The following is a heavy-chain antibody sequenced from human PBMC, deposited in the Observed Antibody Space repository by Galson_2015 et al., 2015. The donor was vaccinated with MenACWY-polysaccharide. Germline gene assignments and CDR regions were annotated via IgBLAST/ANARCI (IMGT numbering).Heavy chain of an antibody. CDR3: ARVEKYSGSYYILH. Sequence: SGYYWGWIRQPPGQGLEWIGSIHHSGSTYYNPSLKSRVTISVDTSKNQFSLKLSSVTAADTAVYYCARVEKYSGSYYILHWGQGTLVTVSS. CDR1: SGYY. CDR2: IHHSGST. D-gene: IGHD1-26*01. V-gene: IGHV4-38-2*02. J-gene: IGHJ4*02.